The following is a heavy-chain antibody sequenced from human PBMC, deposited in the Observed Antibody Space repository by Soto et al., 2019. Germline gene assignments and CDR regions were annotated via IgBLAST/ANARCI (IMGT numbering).Heavy chain of an antibody. J-gene: IGHJ3*02. V-gene: IGHV3-64D*06. CDR3: VRDEYNYGWHALAI. Sequence: GGPLRLFCLTSGFTFTDYAMHWVRQAPGKGLAYVSGINNGGNSTYYADSVKGRFTIYRDNFKNTLYLQMHGLRAEDTAVYYCVRDEYNYGWHALAIWGQGRTFTDSS. D-gene: IGHD5-18*01. CDR1: GFTFTDYA. CDR2: INNGGNST.